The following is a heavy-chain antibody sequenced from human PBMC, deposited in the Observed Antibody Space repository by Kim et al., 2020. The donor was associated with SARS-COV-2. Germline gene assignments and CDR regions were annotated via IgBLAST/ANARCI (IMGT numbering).Heavy chain of an antibody. CDR3: ARLSTGYVWDKFDY. D-gene: IGHD3-16*01. J-gene: IGHJ4*02. V-gene: IGHV3-74*01. CDR2: VNSDGSST. CDR1: GFTFGSYC. Sequence: GGSLRLSCVASGFTFGSYCMHWVRQAPGKGLVWVSRVNSDGSSTSYADSVKGRFTISRDNARNTLYLQMNSLRAEDTALYYCARLSTGYVWDKFDYWGQGTLVTASS.